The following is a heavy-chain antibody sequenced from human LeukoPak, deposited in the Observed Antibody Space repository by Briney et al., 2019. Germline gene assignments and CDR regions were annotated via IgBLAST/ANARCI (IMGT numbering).Heavy chain of an antibody. D-gene: IGHD1-26*01. CDR2: ISSSSSYI. CDR1: GFTFSSYS. J-gene: IGHJ4*02. V-gene: IGHV3-21*01. CDR3: ARDKEGATEY. Sequence: TGGSLRLSCAASGFTFSSYSMNWVRQAPGKGLEWVSSISSSSSYIYYADSVKGRFTISRDNAKNSLYLQMNSLRAEDTAVHYCARDKEGATEYWGQGTLVTVSS.